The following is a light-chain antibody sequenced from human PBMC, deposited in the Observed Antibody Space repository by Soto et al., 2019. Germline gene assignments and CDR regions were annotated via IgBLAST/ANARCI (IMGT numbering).Light chain of an antibody. CDR2: SNN. CDR1: SSNIGSNT. Sequence: QSVLTQPPSASGTPGQRVTISGSGSSSNIGSNTVNWYQQLPGTAPKLLIYSNNQRPSGIPDRFSGSKSGNTASLTISGLQAEDEAEYYCSLYTTASTYVFGTGTKVTVL. J-gene: IGLJ1*01. V-gene: IGLV1-44*01. CDR3: SLYTTASTYV.